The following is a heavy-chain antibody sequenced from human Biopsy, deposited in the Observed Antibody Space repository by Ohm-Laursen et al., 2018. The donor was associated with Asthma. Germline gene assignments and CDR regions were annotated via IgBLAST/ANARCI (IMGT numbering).Heavy chain of an antibody. D-gene: IGHD3-9*01. Sequence: ASVKVSCKTSGYNFISFAIHWVRQAPGQRLEWMGWVNTGKGDIKYSQKFQGRVTITRDTSASTAYMELRSLRSEDTATYYFARTYYDFLTGQVKDVFGVWGQGTMVTVSS. CDR1: GYNFISFA. J-gene: IGHJ3*01. CDR2: VNTGKGDI. V-gene: IGHV1-3*04. CDR3: ARTYYDFLTGQVKDVFGV.